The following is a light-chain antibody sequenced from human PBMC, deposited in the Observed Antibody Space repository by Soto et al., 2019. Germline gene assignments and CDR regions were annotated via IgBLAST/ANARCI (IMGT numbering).Light chain of an antibody. J-gene: IGLJ1*01. CDR3: SSYTSSSPRPHV. CDR2: DVS. V-gene: IGLV2-14*01. CDR1: SSDVGGYNY. Sequence: QSVRTQPASVSGSPGQSIASSCTGTSSDVGGYNYVSWYQQHPGKAPKLMIYDVSNRPSGVSNRFSGSKSGNTASLTISGFQAEDEADYYSSSYTSSSPRPHVSGPGTKVNVL.